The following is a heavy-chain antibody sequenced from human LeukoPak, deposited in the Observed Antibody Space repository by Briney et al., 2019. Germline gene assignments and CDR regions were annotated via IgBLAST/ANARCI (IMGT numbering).Heavy chain of an antibody. V-gene: IGHV3-23*01. Sequence: GGSLRLSCLASKFTFNNYAMTWVRQAPGKGLEWVSSISGSGDNMDYADSVKGRFTISRDNSKNTLYLQMNSLRAEDTAVYYCARAGLEYGMGATQTLVYWGQGTLVTVSS. CDR3: ARAGLEYGMGATQTLVY. D-gene: IGHD1-26*01. J-gene: IGHJ4*02. CDR2: ISGSGDNM. CDR1: KFTFNNYA.